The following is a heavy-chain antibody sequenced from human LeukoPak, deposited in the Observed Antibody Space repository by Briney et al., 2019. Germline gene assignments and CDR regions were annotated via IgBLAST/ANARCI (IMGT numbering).Heavy chain of an antibody. CDR3: ATAVPGIAVAGAFDI. CDR2: ISAYNGNT. V-gene: IGHV1-18*01. J-gene: IGHJ3*02. Sequence: ASVKVSCKASGYTFTSYGISWVRQAPGQGLEWMGWISAYNGNTNYAQKLQGRVTMTTDTSTSTAYMELRSLRSDDTAVYYCATAVPGIAVAGAFDIWGQGTMVTVSS. D-gene: IGHD6-19*01. CDR1: GYTFTSYG.